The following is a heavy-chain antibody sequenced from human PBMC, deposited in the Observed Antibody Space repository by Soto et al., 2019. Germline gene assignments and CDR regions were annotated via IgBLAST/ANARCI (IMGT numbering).Heavy chain of an antibody. CDR2: ISGSGGST. V-gene: IGHV3-23*01. Sequence: GGSLRLSCAASGFTFSSYAMSWVRQAPGKGLEWVSAISGSGGSTYYADSVKGRFTISRDNSKNTLYLQMNSLRAKDTAVYYCAKDPGSTTSGDAFDIWGQGTMVTVSS. D-gene: IGHD3-10*01. CDR1: GFTFSSYA. CDR3: AKDPGSTTSGDAFDI. J-gene: IGHJ3*02.